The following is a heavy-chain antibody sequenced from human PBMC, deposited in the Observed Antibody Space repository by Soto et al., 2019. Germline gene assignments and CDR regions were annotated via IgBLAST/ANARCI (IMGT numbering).Heavy chain of an antibody. Sequence: GGSLRLSCAASGFTFSSYWMHWVRQAPGKGLVWVSRINSDGSSTSYADSVKGRFTISRDNAKNTLYLQMNSLRAEDTAVYYCARVANTPAYYDSSGYYYLSENGMDVWGQGTTVTVSS. CDR1: GFTFSSYW. D-gene: IGHD3-22*01. CDR2: INSDGSST. CDR3: ARVANTPAYYDSSGYYYLSENGMDV. V-gene: IGHV3-74*01. J-gene: IGHJ6*02.